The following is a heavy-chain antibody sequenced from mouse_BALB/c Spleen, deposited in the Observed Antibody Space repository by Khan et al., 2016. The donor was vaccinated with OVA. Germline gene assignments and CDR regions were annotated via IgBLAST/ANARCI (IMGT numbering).Heavy chain of an antibody. CDR2: INPTSGYT. CDR3: TRGRIDY. D-gene: IGHD1-1*01. CDR1: GYTFTTYW. Sequence: QVQLQQPGAELAKPGASVKMSCKASGYTFTTYWMHWVKQRPGQGLEWIGYINPTSGYTDYNEKFKDRATLSADKSSSTAYMQLSSLTSEDSAVYYCTRGRIDYWGQGTTLTVSS. J-gene: IGHJ2*01. V-gene: IGHV1-7*01.